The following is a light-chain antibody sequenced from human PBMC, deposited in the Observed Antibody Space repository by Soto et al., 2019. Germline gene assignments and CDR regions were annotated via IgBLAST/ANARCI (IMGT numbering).Light chain of an antibody. Sequence: QSALTQPPSVSGSPGQSVTISCTGTSGDIGSYNRVSWFQQPPGTAPQLMIYEVTNRPSGVPDRFSGSKSGNTASLTISGIQTEDETSKSTNFVFGNRTKVTV. V-gene: IGLV2-18*01. J-gene: IGLJ1*01. CDR3: NFV. CDR2: EVT. CDR1: SGDIGSYNR.